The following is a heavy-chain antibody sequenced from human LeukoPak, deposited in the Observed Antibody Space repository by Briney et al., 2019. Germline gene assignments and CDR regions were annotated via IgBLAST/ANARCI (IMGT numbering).Heavy chain of an antibody. Sequence: PSEPLSLTCTVSGGSINNYYWSWIRQPPGKGLEWIGYIYYSGSTNYNPSLKSRVTISVDTSKNQLSLKLSSVTAADTAVYYCARGIGWYYYRGQGTLVTVSS. V-gene: IGHV4-59*08. J-gene: IGHJ4*02. CDR3: ARGIGWYYY. CDR2: IYYSGST. D-gene: IGHD6-19*01. CDR1: GGSINNYY.